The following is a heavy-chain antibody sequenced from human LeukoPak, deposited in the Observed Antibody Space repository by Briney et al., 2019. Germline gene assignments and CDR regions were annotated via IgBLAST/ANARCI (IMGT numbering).Heavy chain of an antibody. CDR2: IYNSGSP. Sequence: SETLSLTCSVSGDSITNYYWTWIRQTPGKRLEWIGHIYNSGSPNYNPSFKGRVTISVDSSTGHFSLKLRSVTSADTARYYCAITPVGGYSYGSGTVDYWGQGTLVTVSS. D-gene: IGHD3-10*01. J-gene: IGHJ4*02. V-gene: IGHV4-59*01. CDR1: GDSITNYY. CDR3: AITPVGGYSYGSGTVDY.